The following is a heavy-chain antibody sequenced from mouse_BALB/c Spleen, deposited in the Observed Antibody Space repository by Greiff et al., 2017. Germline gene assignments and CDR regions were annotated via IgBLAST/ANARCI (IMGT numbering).Heavy chain of an antibody. V-gene: IGHV7-3*02. J-gene: IGHJ1*01. D-gene: IGHD1-1*01. Sequence: EVKLVESGGGLVQPGGSLRLSCATSGFTFTDYYMSWVRQPPGKALEWLGFIRNKANGYTTEYSASVKGRFTISRDNSQSILYLQMNTLRAEDSATYYCARVYYYGSSYDWYFDVWGAGTTVTVSS. CDR3: ARVYYYGSSYDWYFDV. CDR1: GFTFTDYY. CDR2: IRNKANGYTT.